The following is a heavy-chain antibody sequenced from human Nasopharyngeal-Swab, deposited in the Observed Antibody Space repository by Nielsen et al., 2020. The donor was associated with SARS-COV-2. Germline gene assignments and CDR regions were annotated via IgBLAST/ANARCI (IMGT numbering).Heavy chain of an antibody. D-gene: IGHD3-16*02. CDR2: IYYSGST. V-gene: IGHV4-39*07. Sequence: WIRQPPGKGLEWIGSIYYSGSTYYNPSLKSRVTISVDTSKNQFSLKLSSMTAADTAVYYCARSHGYYDYVWGSYRHNYYYYYMDVWGKGTTVTVSS. CDR3: ARSHGYYDYVWGSYRHNYYYYYMDV. J-gene: IGHJ6*03.